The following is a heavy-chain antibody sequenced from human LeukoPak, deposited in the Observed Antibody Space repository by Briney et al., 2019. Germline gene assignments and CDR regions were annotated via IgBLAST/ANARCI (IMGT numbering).Heavy chain of an antibody. J-gene: IGHJ4*02. CDR3: ARDTSGLGGDY. Sequence: VGALPLSCAASGFTFITYTMHWVRQAPGKGLEWVACIASSSTYIDYADSLKGRFTISRNNAKNSLYLQMKSLRAEDTAVYFCARDTSGLGGDYWGQGTLVTVSS. CDR1: GFTFITYT. D-gene: IGHD1-26*01. CDR2: IASSSTYI. V-gene: IGHV3-21*04.